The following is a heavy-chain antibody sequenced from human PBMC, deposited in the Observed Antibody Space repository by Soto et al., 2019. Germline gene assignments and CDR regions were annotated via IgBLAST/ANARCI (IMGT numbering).Heavy chain of an antibody. J-gene: IGHJ6*02. CDR3: ARTSPSYSSPPYYYYGMDV. D-gene: IGHD6-13*01. CDR1: GGSISSTSYY. V-gene: IGHV4-39*01. CDR2: IYYSGST. Sequence: QLQLQESGPGLVKPSETLSLTCTVSGGSISSTSYYWGWIRQPPGKGLEWIGSIYYSGSTYYNPSLKSRVPISVDTSKNQFSLKLSSVTAADTAVYYCARTSPSYSSPPYYYYGMDVWGQGTTVTVSS.